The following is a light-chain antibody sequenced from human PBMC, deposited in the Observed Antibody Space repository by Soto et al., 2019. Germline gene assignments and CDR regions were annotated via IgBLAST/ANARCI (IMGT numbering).Light chain of an antibody. CDR2: GAS. J-gene: IGKJ1*01. V-gene: IGKV3-20*01. CDR1: LTVSANY. Sequence: EIVLTQSPGTLSLSPGERATLSCRASLTVSANYLAWYQQKAGQAPRLVIYGASSRATGIPDRFSGSGSGTDFTLTISRLEPEDFAVYYCQQYGSSPWTFGQGTKVDIK. CDR3: QQYGSSPWT.